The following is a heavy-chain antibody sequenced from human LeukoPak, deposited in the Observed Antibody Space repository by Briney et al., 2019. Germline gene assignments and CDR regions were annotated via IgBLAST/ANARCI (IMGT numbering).Heavy chain of an antibody. CDR1: GYTFTSYG. J-gene: IGHJ4*02. V-gene: IGHV1-18*01. CDR2: ISPYNGNT. CDR3: TRGSLTGTTKRLNFDY. D-gene: IGHD1-7*01. Sequence: ASVKVSCKASGYTFTSYGINWVRQAPGQGLEWMGWISPYNGNTNYAQKLQGRVTMTTDTSTSTAYTELRSLRSDDTAMYYCTRGSLTGTTKRLNFDYWGQGTLVTVSS.